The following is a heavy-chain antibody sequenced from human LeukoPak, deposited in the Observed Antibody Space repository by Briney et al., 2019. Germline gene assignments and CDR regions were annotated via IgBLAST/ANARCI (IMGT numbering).Heavy chain of an antibody. CDR2: FYPGYADP. CDR1: GYSLPSYW. V-gene: IGHV5-51*01. CDR3: ARLPSTVTTRSAFDI. J-gene: IGHJ3*02. D-gene: IGHD4-17*01. Sequence: GESLKISCKGSGYSLPSYWLGRVRQIPRKGMGGMGVFYPGYADPRYSPSFQGQVTISADNSISTAYLQWSSLKASDTAMYYCARLPSTVTTRSAFDIWGQGTMVTVS.